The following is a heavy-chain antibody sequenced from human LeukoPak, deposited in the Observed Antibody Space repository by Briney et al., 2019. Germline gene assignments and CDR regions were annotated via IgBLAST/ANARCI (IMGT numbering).Heavy chain of an antibody. D-gene: IGHD3-10*01. CDR3: ARALLWFGELFRPFDY. Sequence: PGRSLRLSCAASGFTFGDYAMHWVRQAPGKGLEWVSGITWNSGSMAYADSVKGRFTISRDNAKNSLYLQMNSLRAEDTAVYYCARALLWFGELFRPFDYWGQGTLVTVSS. J-gene: IGHJ4*02. CDR1: GFTFGDYA. V-gene: IGHV3-9*01. CDR2: ITWNSGSM.